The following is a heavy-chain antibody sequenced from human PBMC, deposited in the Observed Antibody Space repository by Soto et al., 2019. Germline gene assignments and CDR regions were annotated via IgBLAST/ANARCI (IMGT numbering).Heavy chain of an antibody. V-gene: IGHV3-23*01. CDR2: ISGSGGST. Sequence: GSLRLSCAASGFTFSSYAMSWVRQAPGKGLEWVSAISGSGGSTYYADPVKGRFTISRDNSKNTLYLQMNSLRAEDTAVYYCAKYCSGGSCPLYYYYYYMDVWGKGTTVTVSS. CDR3: AKYCSGGSCPLYYYYYYMDV. CDR1: GFTFSSYA. D-gene: IGHD2-15*01. J-gene: IGHJ6*03.